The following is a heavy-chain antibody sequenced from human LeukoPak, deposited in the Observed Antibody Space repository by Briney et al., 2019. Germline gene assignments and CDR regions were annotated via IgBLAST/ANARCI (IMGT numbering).Heavy chain of an antibody. CDR2: ISSSCTI. Sequence: GGSLRLSCAASGFTFSSYSMNWVRQAPGKGLEWVSYISSSCTIYYADSVKGRFAISRDNAKNSLYLQMNSLRAEDTAVYYCARESHIVVVPAASFDYWGRGTLVTVSS. CDR1: GFTFSSYS. D-gene: IGHD2-2*01. J-gene: IGHJ4*02. V-gene: IGHV3-48*04. CDR3: ARESHIVVVPAASFDY.